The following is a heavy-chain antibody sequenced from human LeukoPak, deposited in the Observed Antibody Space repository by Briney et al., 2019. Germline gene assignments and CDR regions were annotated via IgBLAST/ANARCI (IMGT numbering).Heavy chain of an antibody. CDR2: IIPIFGIA. CDR1: GGTFSSYA. Sequence: GASVKVSCKASGGTFSSYAISWVRQAPGQGLEWMGRIIPIFGIANYAQKFQGRVTITADKSTSTAYMELSSLRSEDTAVYYCAREEQLAPFDYWGQETLSPSPQ. V-gene: IGHV1-69*04. J-gene: IGHJ4*02. CDR3: AREEQLAPFDY. D-gene: IGHD6-6*01.